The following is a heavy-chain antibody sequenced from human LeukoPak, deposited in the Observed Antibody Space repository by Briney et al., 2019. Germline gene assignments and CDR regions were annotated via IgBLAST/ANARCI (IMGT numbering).Heavy chain of an antibody. CDR2: IYHSGST. CDR3: ARQRYCSGGSCRAGFDP. V-gene: IGHV4-30-2*03. D-gene: IGHD2-15*01. CDR1: GGSISSGGYS. J-gene: IGHJ5*02. Sequence: PSETLSLTCAVSGGSISSGGYSWSWIRQPPGKGLEWIGYIYHSGSTYYNPSLKSRVTISVDTSKNQFSLKLSSVTAADTAVYYCARQRYCSGGSCRAGFDPWGQGTLVTASS.